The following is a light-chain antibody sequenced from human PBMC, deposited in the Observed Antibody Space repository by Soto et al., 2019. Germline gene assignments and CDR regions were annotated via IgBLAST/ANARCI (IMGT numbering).Light chain of an antibody. J-gene: IGKJ1*01. CDR2: GAS. CDR3: QQYGSSPRT. Sequence: EIVLTQSPGTLSLSPGERATLSCRASQSVSSNFLAWYQQKPGQAPRLLIYGASNRATGFPDRFSGSGSGTDFTLNITRLEPEDFAVYFCQQYGSSPRTFGQGTKVEIK. CDR1: QSVSSNF. V-gene: IGKV3-20*01.